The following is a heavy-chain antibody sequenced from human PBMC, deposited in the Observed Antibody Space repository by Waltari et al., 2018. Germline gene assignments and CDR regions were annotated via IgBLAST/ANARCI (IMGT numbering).Heavy chain of an antibody. CDR3: ARDILSSSSFWYYGMDV. Sequence: QVQLQESGPGLVKPSETLSLTRTVSGGSISSYYWSWIRQPPGKGLEWIGYIYYSGSTNYNPSLKSRVTISVDTSKNQFSLKLSSVTAADTAVYYCARDILSSSSFWYYGMDVWGQGTTVTVSS. J-gene: IGHJ6*02. CDR2: IYYSGST. CDR1: GGSISSYY. V-gene: IGHV4-59*01. D-gene: IGHD6-6*01.